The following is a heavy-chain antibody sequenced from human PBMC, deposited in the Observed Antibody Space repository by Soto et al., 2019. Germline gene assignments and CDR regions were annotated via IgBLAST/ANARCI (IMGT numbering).Heavy chain of an antibody. D-gene: IGHD4-17*01. Sequence: EVQLVESGGGLVQPGGSLRLSCAASGFTFSSYWMSWVRQAPGKGLEWVANIKKDGSEKYYVDSVKGRFTISRDNAKNSLYLQMNSLSAEDPAVYYCAREGDATVTSDYWGQGTMVIVSS. CDR2: IKKDGSEK. CDR1: GFTFSSYW. J-gene: IGHJ4*02. V-gene: IGHV3-7*01. CDR3: AREGDATVTSDY.